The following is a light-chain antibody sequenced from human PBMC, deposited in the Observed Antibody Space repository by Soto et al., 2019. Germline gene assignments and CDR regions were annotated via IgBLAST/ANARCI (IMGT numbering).Light chain of an antibody. V-gene: IGKV3D-15*01. CDR3: QHYSNWPPVT. CDR2: GAS. Sequence: EIVMTQSPATLSVSPGERATLSCRASHSVTRNLAWYQQKPGQAPRLLIYGASTRAAGIPARFSASGSGTEFTLTISSPQSEDSAVYSCQHYSNWPPVTVGPGTKVEIK. J-gene: IGKJ3*01. CDR1: HSVTRN.